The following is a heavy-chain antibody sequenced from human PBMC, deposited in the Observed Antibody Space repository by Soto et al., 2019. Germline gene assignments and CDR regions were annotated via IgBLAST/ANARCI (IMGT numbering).Heavy chain of an antibody. V-gene: IGHV3-21*01. CDR2: ISSSSSYI. Sequence: GSLRLSCAASGFTFSSYSMNWVRQAPGKGLEWVSSISSSSSYIYYADSVKGRFTISRDNAKNSLYLQMNSLRAEDTAVYYCARDLSWFGELLPFDPWGQGTLVTVSS. D-gene: IGHD3-10*01. J-gene: IGHJ5*02. CDR1: GFTFSSYS. CDR3: ARDLSWFGELLPFDP.